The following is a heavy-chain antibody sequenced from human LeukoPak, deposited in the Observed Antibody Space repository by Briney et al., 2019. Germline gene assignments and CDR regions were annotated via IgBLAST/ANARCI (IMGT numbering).Heavy chain of an antibody. CDR3: ARGVLYYDYIWGSYRSVWFDP. D-gene: IGHD3-16*02. V-gene: IGHV4-4*07. CDR2: IYTSGST. Sequence: PSETLSLTCTVSGGSISSYYWSWIRQPAGKGLEWIGRIYTSGSTNYNPSLKSRVAMSVDTSKNQFSLKLSSVTASDTAVYYGARGVLYYDYIWGSYRSVWFDPWGQGTLVTVSS. J-gene: IGHJ5*02. CDR1: GGSISSYY.